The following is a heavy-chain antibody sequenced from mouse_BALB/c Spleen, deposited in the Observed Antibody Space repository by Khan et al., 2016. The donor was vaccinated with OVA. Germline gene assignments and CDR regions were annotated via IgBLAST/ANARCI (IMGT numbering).Heavy chain of an antibody. J-gene: IGHJ2*01. CDR3: ARWNYRYDGYFDY. D-gene: IGHD2-14*01. CDR1: GDSITSGY. CDR2: ISSSDST. V-gene: IGHV3-8*02. Sequence: VQLQQSGPSLVKPSQTLSLTCSVTGDSITSGYWNWIRKFPGHKLEYMGYISSSDSTFYNPSLKSRISITRDTSKNQYYLQLNSVTTEDTATYYCARWNYRYDGYFDYWGQGTTLTVSS.